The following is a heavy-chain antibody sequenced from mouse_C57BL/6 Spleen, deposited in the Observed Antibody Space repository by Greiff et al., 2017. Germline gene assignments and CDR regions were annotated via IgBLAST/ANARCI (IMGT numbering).Heavy chain of an antibody. V-gene: IGHV1-64*01. CDR3: ARGAHYYGSEDGY. J-gene: IGHJ2*01. CDR1: GYTFTSYW. CDR2: IHPNSGST. Sequence: QVQLKQPGAELVKPGASVKLSCKASGYTFTSYWMHWVKQRPGQGLEWIGMIHPNSGSTNYNEKFKSKATLTVDKSSSTAYMQLSSLTSEDSAVYYCARGAHYYGSEDGYWGQGTTLTVSS. D-gene: IGHD1-1*01.